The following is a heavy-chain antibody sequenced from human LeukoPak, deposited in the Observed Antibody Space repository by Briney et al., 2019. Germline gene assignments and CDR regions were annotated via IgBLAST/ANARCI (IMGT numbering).Heavy chain of an antibody. V-gene: IGHV3-30*04. CDR1: GFTFSSYA. D-gene: IGHD5-24*01. CDR2: ISYDGSNK. Sequence: GRSLRLSCAASGFTFSSYAMHWVRQAPGKGLEWVAVISYDGSNKYYADSVKGRFTISRDNSKNPLYLQMNSLRAEDTAVYYCARDRDGHNLSWGQETLVTASS. CDR3: ARDRDGHNLS. J-gene: IGHJ4*02.